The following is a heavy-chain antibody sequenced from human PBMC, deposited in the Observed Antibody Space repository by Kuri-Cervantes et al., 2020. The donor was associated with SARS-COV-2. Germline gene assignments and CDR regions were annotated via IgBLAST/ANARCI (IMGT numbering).Heavy chain of an antibody. CDR3: ARDGGKHIVVYAFDI. J-gene: IGHJ3*02. V-gene: IGHV1-2*02. D-gene: IGHD2-2*01. CDR2: INPNSGGT. Sequence: ASVKVSCKASGYTFTGYYMQWVRQAPGQGLEWMGWINPNSGGTNYAQKFQGRVTMTRDTSISTAYMELSRLRSDDTAVYYCARDGGKHIVVYAFDIWGQGTMVTVSS. CDR1: GYTFTGYY.